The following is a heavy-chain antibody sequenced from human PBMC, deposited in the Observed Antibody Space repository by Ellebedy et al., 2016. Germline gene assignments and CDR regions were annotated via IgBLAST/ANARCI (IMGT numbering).Heavy chain of an antibody. D-gene: IGHD3-9*01. V-gene: IGHV1-18*01. Sequence: ASVKVSXXASGYTFTSYGISWVRQAPGQGLEWMGWISAYNGNTNYAQKLQGRVTMTTDTSTSTAYMELRSLRSDDTAVYYCARVDYDILTGSLMDVWGQGTTVTVSS. J-gene: IGHJ6*02. CDR1: GYTFTSYG. CDR2: ISAYNGNT. CDR3: ARVDYDILTGSLMDV.